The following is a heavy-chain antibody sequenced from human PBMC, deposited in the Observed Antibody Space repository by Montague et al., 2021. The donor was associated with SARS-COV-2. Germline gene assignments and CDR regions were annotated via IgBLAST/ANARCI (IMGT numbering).Heavy chain of an antibody. V-gene: IGHV3-23*01. CDR2: ITGGGYRK. J-gene: IGHJ4*02. D-gene: IGHD3-10*01. CDR1: RFTFSNFA. Sequence: SLRLSCAASRFTFSNFAMDWVRQAPGKGLEWVALITGGGYRKYYADSVRGRFSISRDNSRNTVYLQINSLRAEDTAVYYCAKDLSIYGSVAAVGFDYWGQGTLVTVSS. CDR3: AKDLSIYGSVAAVGFDY.